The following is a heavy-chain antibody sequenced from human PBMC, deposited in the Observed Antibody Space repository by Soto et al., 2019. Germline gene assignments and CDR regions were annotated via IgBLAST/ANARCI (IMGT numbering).Heavy chain of an antibody. J-gene: IGHJ6*02. D-gene: IGHD6-13*01. Sequence: GGSLRLSCAASGFTFSSYEMNWVRQAPGKGLEWVSYISSSGSTIYYADSVKGRFTISRDNAKNSLYLQMNSLRAEDTAVYYCARDPIAAAVVNYYYYYGMDVWGQGTTVTVSS. CDR3: ARDPIAAAVVNYYYYYGMDV. CDR2: ISSSGSTI. CDR1: GFTFSSYE. V-gene: IGHV3-48*03.